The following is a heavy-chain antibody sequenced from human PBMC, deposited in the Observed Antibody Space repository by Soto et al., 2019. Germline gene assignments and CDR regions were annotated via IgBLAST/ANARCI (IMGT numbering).Heavy chain of an antibody. CDR1: GGPIINNNW. Sequence: QVQLQASGPGLVKPSETLSLTCAVSGGPIINNNWWSWVRQSPGMGLEWIGEVLHTGTTNYNPSLERRVTISVGRAKNQFSLKGQSVTAADPAVYCCVAAGGVGGRSPIWGQGTMVTVSS. D-gene: IGHD1-26*01. CDR2: VLHTGTT. V-gene: IGHV4-4*01. CDR3: VAAGGVGGRSPI. J-gene: IGHJ3*02.